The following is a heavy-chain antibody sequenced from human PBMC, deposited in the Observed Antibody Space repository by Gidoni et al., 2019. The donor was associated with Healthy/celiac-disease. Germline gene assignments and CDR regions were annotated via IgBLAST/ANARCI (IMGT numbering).Heavy chain of an antibody. V-gene: IGHV3-30*03. CDR1: GFTFSNYG. CDR2: ISYDGSNK. CDR3: RVVVAATGEYFDY. J-gene: IGHJ4*02. D-gene: IGHD2-15*01. Sequence: QVQLVESGGGVVQPGRSLSLSCAASGFTFSNYGMHWVRPAPGKGLEWVAVISYDGSNKYYADSVKGRFTISRDNSKNTLYLQMNSLRAEDTAVYYCRVVVAATGEYFDYWGQGTLVTVSS.